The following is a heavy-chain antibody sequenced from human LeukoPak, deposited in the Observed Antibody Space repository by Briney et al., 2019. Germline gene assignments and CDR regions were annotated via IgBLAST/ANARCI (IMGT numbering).Heavy chain of an antibody. D-gene: IGHD3-10*01. V-gene: IGHV4-34*01. Sequence: SETLSLTCSVYGESFSSYYWSWIRQPPGKGLEWIGEIDHSGSTNYNPSLKSRVTISIDTSKNQLSLKLSSVTAADTAVYYCACVRGVIHYWGQGTLVTVSS. J-gene: IGHJ4*02. CDR2: IDHSGST. CDR1: GESFSSYY. CDR3: ACVRGVIHY.